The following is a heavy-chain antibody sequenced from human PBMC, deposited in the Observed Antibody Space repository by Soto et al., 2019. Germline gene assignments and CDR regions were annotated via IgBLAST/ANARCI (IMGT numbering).Heavy chain of an antibody. CDR2: IKYGGSS. D-gene: IGHD6-19*01. V-gene: IGHV4-34*01. J-gene: IGHJ3*02. CDR3: ARGGSSDWQVALDI. Sequence: ASETLSLSYGVAEGSCSHYDWRWIRKSPGKGLEWIGKIKYGGSSNYNPSLGSRVSISVDMSKNQFSLRLSSVTAADTAVYYCARGGSSDWQVALDIWGQGTMVP. CDR1: EGSCSHYD.